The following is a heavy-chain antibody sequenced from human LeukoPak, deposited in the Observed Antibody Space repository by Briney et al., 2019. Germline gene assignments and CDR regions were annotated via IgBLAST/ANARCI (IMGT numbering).Heavy chain of an antibody. J-gene: IGHJ4*02. CDR2: FDPEDGET. Sequence: ASVKVSCKVSGYTLIELSMHWVRQAPGKGLEWMGGFDPEDGETIYAQKFQGRVTMTEDTSTDTAYMELSSLRSEDTAVYYCATGKDIVVVPAAIFDYWGQGTLVTVSS. CDR3: ATGKDIVVVPAAIFDY. V-gene: IGHV1-24*01. D-gene: IGHD2-2*01. CDR1: GYTLIELS.